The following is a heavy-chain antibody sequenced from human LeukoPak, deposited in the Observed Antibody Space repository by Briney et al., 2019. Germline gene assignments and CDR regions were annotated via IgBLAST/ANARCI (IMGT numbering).Heavy chain of an antibody. CDR1: GYTFTNYW. D-gene: IGHD5-18*01. CDR3: ARSAYSYGPLYYFDY. J-gene: IGHJ4*02. CDR2: IYPGDSDT. Sequence: GESLKISCKVSGYTFTNYWIGWVRQMPGKGLEWMGTIYPGDSDTRHSPSFEGQVTMPADKSISTVYLQWSSLKASDTAMYFCARSAYSYGPLYYFDYWGQGTLVTVSS. V-gene: IGHV5-51*01.